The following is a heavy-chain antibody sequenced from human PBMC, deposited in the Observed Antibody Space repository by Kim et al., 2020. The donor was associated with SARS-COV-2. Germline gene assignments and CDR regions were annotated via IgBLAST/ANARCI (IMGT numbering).Heavy chain of an antibody. Sequence: VNGRFTIARDDAKNAAYLQMNTLKTEDTAVYYCTRPPAKVAAGRLDGMDVWGQGTTVTVSS. V-gene: IGHV3-73*01. J-gene: IGHJ6*02. D-gene: IGHD6-13*01. CDR3: TRPPAKVAAGRLDGMDV.